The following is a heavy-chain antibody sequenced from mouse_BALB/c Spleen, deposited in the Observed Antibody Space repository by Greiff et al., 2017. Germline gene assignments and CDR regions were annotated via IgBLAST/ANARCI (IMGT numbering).Heavy chain of an antibody. J-gene: IGHJ4*01. CDR1: GYTFTDYE. V-gene: IGHV1-15*01. Sequence: VQLQQSGAELVRPGASVTLSCKASGYTFTDYEMHWVKQTPVHGLEWIGAIDPETGGTAYNQKFKGKATLTADKSSSTAYMELRSLTSEDSAVYYCTRPINYYGSSYENYAMDYWGQGTSVTVSS. CDR2: IDPETGGT. D-gene: IGHD1-1*01. CDR3: TRPINYYGSSYENYAMDY.